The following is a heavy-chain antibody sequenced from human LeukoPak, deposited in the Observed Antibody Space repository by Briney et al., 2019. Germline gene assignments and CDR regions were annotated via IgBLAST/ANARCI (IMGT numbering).Heavy chain of an antibody. V-gene: IGHV3-30-3*01. D-gene: IGHD6-6*01. Sequence: GRSLRLSCAASGFTFSSYAMHWVRQAPGKGLEWVAVISYDGSNKYYADSVKGRFTISRDNSKNTLYLQMNSLRAEDTAVYYCARDGAQLIAYYYGMDVWGQGTTVTVSS. CDR2: ISYDGSNK. CDR1: GFTFSSYA. J-gene: IGHJ6*02. CDR3: ARDGAQLIAYYYGMDV.